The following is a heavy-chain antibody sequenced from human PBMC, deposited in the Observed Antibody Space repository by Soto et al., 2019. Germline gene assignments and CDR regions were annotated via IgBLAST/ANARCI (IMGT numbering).Heavy chain of an antibody. D-gene: IGHD3-3*02. V-gene: IGHV1-69*12. J-gene: IGHJ6*01. CDR2: IMPVFPTP. Sequence: QVQLVQSGAAVKKPGSSMKVSCKTSGGTFRTSAISWVRQAPGQGLEWMGGIMPVFPTPDYAQKFQGRVTITADESTGTAYMELSSLRSEDTAVYYCARDKDRQQLGGNYYYIMDVWGQGTTVTVSS. CDR1: GGTFRTSA. CDR3: ARDKDRQQLGGNYYYIMDV.